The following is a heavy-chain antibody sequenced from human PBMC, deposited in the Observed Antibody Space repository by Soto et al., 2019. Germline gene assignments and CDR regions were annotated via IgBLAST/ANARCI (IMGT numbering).Heavy chain of an antibody. D-gene: IGHD3-22*01. CDR1: GFTFSSYA. CDR2: ISSNGRST. CDR3: ARSSGYYFVVGHDAFDI. J-gene: IGHJ3*02. Sequence: EVQLVESGEGLVQPGGSPRLSCAASGFTFSSYAMHWVRQAPGKGLECVSAISSNGRSTYYADSVKGRFTISRDNSKNTLYLQMGSLRAEDMAVYYCARSSGYYFVVGHDAFDIWGQGTMVTVSS. V-gene: IGHV3-64*02.